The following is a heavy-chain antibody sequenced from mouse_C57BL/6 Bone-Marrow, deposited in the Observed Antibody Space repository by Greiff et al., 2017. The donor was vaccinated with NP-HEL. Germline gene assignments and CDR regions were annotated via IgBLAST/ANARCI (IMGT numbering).Heavy chain of an antibody. Sequence: VQLQESGPGLVAPSQSLSITCTVSGFSLTSYAISWVRQPPGKGLEWLGVIWTGGGTNYNSALKSRLSISKDNSKSQVFLKMNSLQTDDTARYYCARNYHDYDDYYAMDYWGQGTSVTVSS. CDR1: GFSLTSYA. CDR3: ARNYHDYDDYYAMDY. J-gene: IGHJ4*01. V-gene: IGHV2-9-1*01. D-gene: IGHD2-4*01. CDR2: IWTGGGT.